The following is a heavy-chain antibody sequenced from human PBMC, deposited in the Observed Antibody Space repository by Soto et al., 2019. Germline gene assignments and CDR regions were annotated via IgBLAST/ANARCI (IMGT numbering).Heavy chain of an antibody. V-gene: IGHV3-23*01. CDR1: GFTFSSYA. Sequence: EVQLLESGGGLVQPGGSLRLSCAASGFTFSSYAMSWVRQAPGKGLEWGSAISGSGGSTYYADSVKGRFTISRDNSKDTMYLQMNCLRAQDTAVYYCAKDPHGFDYWGQGTLVTVSS. CDR2: ISGSGGST. CDR3: AKDPHGFDY. J-gene: IGHJ4*02.